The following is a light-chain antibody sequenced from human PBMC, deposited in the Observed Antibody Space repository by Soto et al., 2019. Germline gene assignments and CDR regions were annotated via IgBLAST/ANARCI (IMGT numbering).Light chain of an antibody. CDR2: GAS. J-gene: IGKJ5*01. Sequence: EIVLTQSPGTLSLSPGERATLSCRASQSVSSSYLAWYQQKPGQAPRLLIYGASSRATGIPERFSGSGSGTDFTLTISSLQPEDFVTYYCQQSYSTTITFGQGTRLEIK. CDR1: QSVSSSY. CDR3: QQSYSTTIT. V-gene: IGKV3-20*01.